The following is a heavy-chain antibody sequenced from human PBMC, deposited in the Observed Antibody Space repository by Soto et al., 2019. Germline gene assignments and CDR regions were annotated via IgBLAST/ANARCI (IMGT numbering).Heavy chain of an antibody. V-gene: IGHV3-33*01. CDR3: ARDFMVYKYYFDY. J-gene: IGHJ4*02. D-gene: IGHD3-10*01. CDR1: GFTFSSYG. Sequence: GGSLRLSCAASGFTFSSYGMHWVRQAPGKGLEWVAVIWYDGSNKYYADSVKGRFTISRDNSKNTLYLQMNSLRAEDTAVYYCARDFMVYKYYFDYWGQGTLVTVSS. CDR2: IWYDGSNK.